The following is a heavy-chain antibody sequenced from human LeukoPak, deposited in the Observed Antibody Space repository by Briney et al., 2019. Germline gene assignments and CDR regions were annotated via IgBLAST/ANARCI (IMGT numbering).Heavy chain of an antibody. J-gene: IGHJ4*02. V-gene: IGHV5-51*01. CDR2: IHPGDSDT. Sequence: GESLKISCKGSGYSFTSYWIGWVRQMPGKGLEWMGIIHPGDSDTRYSPSFQGQVTISADKSISTAYLQWSSLKASDTAMYYCAIHYYDSSGYYFFDYWGQGTLVTVSS. CDR3: AIHYYDSSGYYFFDY. D-gene: IGHD3-22*01. CDR1: GYSFTSYW.